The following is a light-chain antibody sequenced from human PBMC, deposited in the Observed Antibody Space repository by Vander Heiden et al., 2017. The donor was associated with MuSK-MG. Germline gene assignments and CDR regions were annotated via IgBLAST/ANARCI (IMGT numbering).Light chain of an antibody. J-gene: IGLJ2*01. V-gene: IGLV4-69*01. CDR3: QTWGTGIQV. Sequence: QLVLTQSPSASASLGASVKLTCTLSSGHSIAWHQQQPEKGPRYLMKVNSDGSHTKGDGIPDRFSGSSSGAERYLTISSLQSEDEADYYCQTWGTGIQVFGGGTKLTVL. CDR2: VNSDGSH. CDR1: SGHS.